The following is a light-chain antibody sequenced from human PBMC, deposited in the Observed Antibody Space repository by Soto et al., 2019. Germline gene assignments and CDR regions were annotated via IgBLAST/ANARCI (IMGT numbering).Light chain of an antibody. CDR3: QQRYSTPRT. CDR2: DAS. Sequence: DIQMTKSPSYLSASVGDTVTITCRASQSVSTYLNWYQQRPGKAPSLLIYDASTLPRGVPSRFSGSGSGTDFTLTISNLQSEDFATYYCQQRYSTPRTFGQGTKVEIK. CDR1: QSVSTY. J-gene: IGKJ1*01. V-gene: IGKV1-39*01.